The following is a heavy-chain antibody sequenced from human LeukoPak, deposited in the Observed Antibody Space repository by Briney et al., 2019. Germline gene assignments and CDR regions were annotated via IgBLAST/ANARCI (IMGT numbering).Heavy chain of an antibody. D-gene: IGHD6-19*01. CDR3: AKDTSGWYIGYFDY. Sequence: PGRSLRLSCAASGFTFDDYAMHWVRQAPGKGLEWVSGISWNSDSIGYADSVKGRFTISRDNAKNSLYLQMNSLSPKDMALYYCAKDTSGWYIGYFDYWGQGTLVTVSS. J-gene: IGHJ4*02. CDR2: ISWNSDSI. CDR1: GFTFDDYA. V-gene: IGHV3-9*03.